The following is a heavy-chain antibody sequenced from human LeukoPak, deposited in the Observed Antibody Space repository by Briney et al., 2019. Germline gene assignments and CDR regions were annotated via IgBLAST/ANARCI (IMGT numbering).Heavy chain of an antibody. Sequence: PSETLSLTCAVYGGSFSGYYWSWIRQPPGKGLEWIGEINHSGSTNYNPSLKSRVTISVDTSKNQFSLKLSSVTAADTAVYYCARGSLSGVYDYWGQGTLVTVSS. V-gene: IGHV4-34*01. CDR2: INHSGST. D-gene: IGHD1-26*01. CDR1: GGSFSGYY. J-gene: IGHJ4*02. CDR3: ARGSLSGVYDY.